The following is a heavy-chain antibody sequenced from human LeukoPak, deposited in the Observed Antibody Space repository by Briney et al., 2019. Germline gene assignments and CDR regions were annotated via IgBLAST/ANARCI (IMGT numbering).Heavy chain of an antibody. V-gene: IGHV3-21*01. CDR2: ISGSGTYI. J-gene: IGHJ4*02. CDR3: ARDLGSRPYDSSGFPPDY. Sequence: GGSLRLSCAASGFTFSDYTMNWVRQAPGKGLEWVSSISGSGTYIYYSDSMKSRFTISRDNAKNSLYLHMNSLRAEDTAMYYCARDLGSRPYDSSGFPPDYWGQGTLVTVSS. D-gene: IGHD3-22*01. CDR1: GFTFSDYT.